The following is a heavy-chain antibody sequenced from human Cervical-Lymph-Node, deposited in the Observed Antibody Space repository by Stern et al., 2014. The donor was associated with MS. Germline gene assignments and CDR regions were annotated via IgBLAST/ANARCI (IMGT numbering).Heavy chain of an antibody. Sequence: VQLVQSGGAVVQPGRSLRLSCAASGFTFSSYCMHWVRQAPGKGLEWATVISYDGNHKYYAASVKGRFTISRDNSKNTLHLQMNSVTPDDTAIYYCARDYEDTSMLFDHWGQGTLVTVSS. CDR1: GFTFSSYC. CDR2: ISYDGNHK. CDR3: ARDYEDTSMLFDH. J-gene: IGHJ4*02. D-gene: IGHD2-8*01. V-gene: IGHV3-30*03.